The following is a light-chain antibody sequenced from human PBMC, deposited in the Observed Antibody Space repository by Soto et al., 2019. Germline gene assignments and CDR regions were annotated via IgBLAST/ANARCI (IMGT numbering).Light chain of an antibody. J-gene: IGKJ1*01. Sequence: DIVLTQSPGTLSLSPGERATLSCGASQSVTSNYIAWYQQKPGQAPRLLIYRASTRATGIPDRFSGSGSGTDFTLIISRLEPEDFAVYHCQQYGSSPWTFGQGTKVDIK. CDR1: QSVTSNY. V-gene: IGKV3-20*01. CDR2: RAS. CDR3: QQYGSSPWT.